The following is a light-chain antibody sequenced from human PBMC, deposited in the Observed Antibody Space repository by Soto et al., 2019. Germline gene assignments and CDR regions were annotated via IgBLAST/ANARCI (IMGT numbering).Light chain of an antibody. CDR3: QHRSGWPLT. Sequence: DIVLTQSPATLSLSPGERATLSCRASQSVSSHLAWYQQKPGQAPRLLIYDASNRATGIPARFSGSGSGTDLTLTISSLEPEDFGVYYCQHRSGWPLTFGGGTKVEIK. J-gene: IGKJ4*01. CDR1: QSVSSH. CDR2: DAS. V-gene: IGKV3-11*01.